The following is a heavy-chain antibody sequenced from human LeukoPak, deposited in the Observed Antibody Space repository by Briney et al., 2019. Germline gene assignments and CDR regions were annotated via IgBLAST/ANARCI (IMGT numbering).Heavy chain of an antibody. V-gene: IGHV4-39*07. Sequence: SETLSLTCTVSGGSISSSSYYWGWIRQPPGKGLEWIGSIYYSGSTYYNPSLKSRVTISVDTSKNQFSLKLSSVTAADTAVYYCARDPLGYYDSSGYYYAGDWGQGTLVIVSS. CDR3: ARDPLGYYDSSGYYYAGD. CDR2: IYYSGST. J-gene: IGHJ4*02. D-gene: IGHD3-22*01. CDR1: GGSISSSSYY.